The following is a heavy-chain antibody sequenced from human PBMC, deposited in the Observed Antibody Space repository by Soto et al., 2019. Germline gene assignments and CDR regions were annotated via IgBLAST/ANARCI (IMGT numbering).Heavy chain of an antibody. CDR3: ARRYRYFDWYKENWFDP. CDR2: INHSGST. Sequence: PSETLSLTCAVYCGSFSGYYWSWIRQPPGKGLEWIGEINHSGSTNYNPSLKSRVTISVDTSKNQFSLKLSSVTAADTAVYYCARRYRYFDWYKENWFDPWGQGTLVTVSS. CDR1: CGSFSGYY. D-gene: IGHD3-9*01. J-gene: IGHJ5*02. V-gene: IGHV4-34*01.